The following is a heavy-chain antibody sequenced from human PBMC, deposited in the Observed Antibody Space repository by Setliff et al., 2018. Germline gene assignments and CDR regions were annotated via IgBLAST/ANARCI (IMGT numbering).Heavy chain of an antibody. V-gene: IGHV1-2*04. CDR3: ARSGVGYDFWSGYEN. CDR2: INPNSGGT. CDR1: GYTFTGYY. Sequence: ASVKVSCKASGYTFTGYYMHWVRQAPGQGLEWMGWINPNSGGTNYAQKFQGWVTMTRDTSISTAYMELSRLRSDDTAVYYCARSGVGYDFWSGYENWGQGTLVTVSS. D-gene: IGHD3-3*01. J-gene: IGHJ4*02.